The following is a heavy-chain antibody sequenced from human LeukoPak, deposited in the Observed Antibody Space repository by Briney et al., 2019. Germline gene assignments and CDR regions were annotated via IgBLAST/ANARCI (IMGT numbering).Heavy chain of an antibody. CDR3: ARDSVGTMFRGVIITTLYYYGMDV. J-gene: IGHJ6*04. V-gene: IGHV1-18*04. CDR2: ISAYNGNT. Sequence: ASVNVSCKASGYTFTSYGISWVRQAPGQGLEWMGWISAYNGNTNYAQKLQGRVTMTTDTSTSTAYMELRSLRSDDTAVYYCARDSVGTMFRGVIITTLYYYGMDVWGKGTTVTVSS. CDR1: GYTFTSYG. D-gene: IGHD3-10*01.